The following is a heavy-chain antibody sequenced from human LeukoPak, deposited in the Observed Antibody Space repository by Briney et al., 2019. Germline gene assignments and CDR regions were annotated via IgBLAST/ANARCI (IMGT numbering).Heavy chain of an antibody. CDR1: GFTFSSYS. D-gene: IGHD2-21*02. CDR2: ISSSSSTI. V-gene: IGHV3-48*01. Sequence: GGSLRLSCAASGFTFSSYSMNWVRQAQGKGLERVSYISSSSSTIYYADSVKGRFTISRDNAKNSLYLQMNSLRAEDTAVYYCARERGVTERRFDYWGQGTLVTVSS. J-gene: IGHJ4*02. CDR3: ARERGVTERRFDY.